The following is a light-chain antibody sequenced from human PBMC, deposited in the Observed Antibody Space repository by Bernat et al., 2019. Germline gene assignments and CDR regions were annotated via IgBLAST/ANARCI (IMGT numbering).Light chain of an antibody. CDR2: NVG. V-gene: IGLV2-14*03. Sequence: QSALTQPASVSGSPGQSITISCTGTSTDVGGYDYVSWYQQYPGKAPQLIIYNVGIRPSGVSNRFSGSKSGNTASLTISGLLAEDEAMYYCSSFASSDTLVVFGGGTKLTVL. CDR3: SSFASSDTLVV. J-gene: IGLJ2*01. CDR1: STDVGGYDY.